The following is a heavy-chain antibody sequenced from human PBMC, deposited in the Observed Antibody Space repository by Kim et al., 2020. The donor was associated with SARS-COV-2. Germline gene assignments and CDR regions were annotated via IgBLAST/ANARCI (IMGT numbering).Heavy chain of an antibody. Sequence: ASVKVSCKASGYTFTGYSIHWVRQAPGQGLEWMGWINPNTGGTNFAQKFQGRVTMTRDTSISTAYMELNRLKSDDTAVYYCARDFGKTLRGIIYSPFDYWGQGTLVTVSS. CDR3: ARDFGKTLRGIIYSPFDY. CDR1: GYTFTGYS. CDR2: INPNTGGT. J-gene: IGHJ4*02. D-gene: IGHD2-15*01. V-gene: IGHV1-2*02.